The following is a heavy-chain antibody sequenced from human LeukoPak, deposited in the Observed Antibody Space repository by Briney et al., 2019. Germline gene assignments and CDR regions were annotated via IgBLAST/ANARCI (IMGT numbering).Heavy chain of an antibody. CDR3: ARDPYSGGYGAYYYYYMDV. V-gene: IGHV3-48*02. CDR1: GFTFSSYS. Sequence: GGSLRLSCAASGFTFSSYSMNWVRQAPGKGLEWLSYITGSDNTIYYADSVKGRFTISRDSAENSLYLQMNSLRDEDTAVYYCARDPYSGGYGAYYYYYMDVWGKGTTVTVSS. CDR2: ITGSDNTI. D-gene: IGHD6-19*01. J-gene: IGHJ6*03.